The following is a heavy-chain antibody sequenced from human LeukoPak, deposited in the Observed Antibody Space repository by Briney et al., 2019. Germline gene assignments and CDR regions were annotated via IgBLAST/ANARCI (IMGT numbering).Heavy chain of an antibody. CDR3: ARGPPRSSGSWTFDY. J-gene: IGHJ4*02. D-gene: IGHD6-13*01. V-gene: IGHV3-20*04. CDR2: INWNGGYT. CDR1: GFIFDGYA. Sequence: GGSLRLSCATSGFIFDGYAMTWVRQTPGKGLEWAAGINWNGGYTYYAESVKGRFTISRDDAKSSLYLQMNSLRAEDTAFYYCARGPPRSSGSWTFDYWGQGTRVTVSS.